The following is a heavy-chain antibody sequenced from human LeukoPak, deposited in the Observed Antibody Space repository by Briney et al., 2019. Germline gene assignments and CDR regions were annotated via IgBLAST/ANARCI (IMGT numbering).Heavy chain of an antibody. V-gene: IGHV3-21*01. CDR3: TRVGYIDEGIDY. CDR2: ISSTSSYI. CDR1: RFTFSSYS. Sequence: GGSLRLSCAASRFTFSSYSMNWVRQAPGKGLAWVSSISSTSSYIYYADSLKGRFTISRDNAKNSLYLQMNSLRAEDTAIYYCTRVGYIDEGIDYWGQGTLVTVYS. D-gene: IGHD5-24*01. J-gene: IGHJ4*02.